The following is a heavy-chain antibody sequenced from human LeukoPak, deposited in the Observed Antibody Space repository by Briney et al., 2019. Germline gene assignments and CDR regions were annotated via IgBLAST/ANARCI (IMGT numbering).Heavy chain of an antibody. CDR3: ASTHYDFWSGYPGNWFDP. CDR2: INHSGST. J-gene: IGHJ5*02. CDR1: GGSFSGYY. Sequence: SDTLSLTCAVYGGSFSGYYWSWIRQPPGKGLEWIGEINHSGSTNYNPSLKSRVTISVDASKHQFSLKLSSVTAADTAVYYCASTHYDFWSGYPGNWFDPWGQGTLVTVSS. V-gene: IGHV4-34*01. D-gene: IGHD3-3*01.